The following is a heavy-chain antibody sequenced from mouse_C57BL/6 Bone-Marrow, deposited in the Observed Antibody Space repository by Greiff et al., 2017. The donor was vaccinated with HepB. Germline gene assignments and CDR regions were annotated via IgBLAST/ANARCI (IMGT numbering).Heavy chain of an antibody. CDR3: TRPTGTDAMDY. J-gene: IGHJ4*01. D-gene: IGHD4-1*02. V-gene: IGHV5-9-1*02. CDR1: GFTFSSYA. CDR2: ISSGGDYI. Sequence: EVKVEESGEGLVKPGGSLKLSCAASGFTFSSYAMSWVRQTPEKRLEWVAYISSGGDYIYYADTVKGRFTISRDNARNTLYLQMSSLKSEDTAMYYCTRPTGTDAMDYWGQGTSVTVSS.